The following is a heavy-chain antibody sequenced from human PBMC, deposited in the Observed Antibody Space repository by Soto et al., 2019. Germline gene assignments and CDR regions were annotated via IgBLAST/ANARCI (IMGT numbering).Heavy chain of an antibody. V-gene: IGHV4-39*01. CDR2: VYFSGST. CDR3: ARHVRSGWSIFDY. CDR1: GGSISSSSYY. Sequence: QLQLQESGPGLVKPSETLSLTCTVSGGSISSSSYYWGWVRQPPGKGLEWIGSVYFSGSTAYNPSLPSLKSRLTMSVDTSKNQFSLKLSSVTAADTAVYYCARHVRSGWSIFDYWGQGTPVTVSS. D-gene: IGHD6-19*01. J-gene: IGHJ4*02.